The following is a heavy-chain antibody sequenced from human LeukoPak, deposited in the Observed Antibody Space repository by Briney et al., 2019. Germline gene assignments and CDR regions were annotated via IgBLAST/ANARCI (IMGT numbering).Heavy chain of an antibody. Sequence: PGGSLRLSCAASGFTFSSYWMSWVRQAPGKGLEWVANIKQDGSEKYYVDSVKGRFTISRDNAKNSLYLQMNSLRAEDTAVYYCASGSGSYGRCNTAFDYWGQGTLVTVSS. CDR3: ASGSGSYGRCNTAFDY. CDR2: IKQDGSEK. D-gene: IGHD3-10*01. CDR1: GFTFSSYW. V-gene: IGHV3-7*01. J-gene: IGHJ4*02.